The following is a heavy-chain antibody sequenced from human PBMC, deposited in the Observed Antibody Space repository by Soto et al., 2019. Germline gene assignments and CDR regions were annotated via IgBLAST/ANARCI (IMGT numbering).Heavy chain of an antibody. V-gene: IGHV4-4*02. CDR2: IYHSGTT. J-gene: IGHJ4*02. Sequence: QVQLQESGPGLVKRSGTLSLTCAVSGASISDNWWSWVRQPPGKGLEWIGEIYHSGTTTYNPSLKSRVIISVDKSASQISLTLNSVTAADTAIYYCARHVAVPRTRGFDYWGQGTPVTVSS. D-gene: IGHD2-15*01. CDR3: ARHVAVPRTRGFDY. CDR1: GASISDNW.